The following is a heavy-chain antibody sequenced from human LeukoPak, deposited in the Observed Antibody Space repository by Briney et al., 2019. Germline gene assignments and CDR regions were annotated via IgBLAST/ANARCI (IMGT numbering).Heavy chain of an antibody. CDR1: GFTFKNYA. V-gene: IGHV3-23*01. Sequence: GGSLRLSCAASGFTFKNYAMDWVRQAPGKGLEWVSAIIESGESTYYTDSVKGRFTISRDNAKNTLYLQMNSLRAEDTAVYCCARVVGSSGWYLGYWGQGTLVTVSS. CDR2: IIESGEST. D-gene: IGHD6-19*01. CDR3: ARVVGSSGWYLGY. J-gene: IGHJ4*02.